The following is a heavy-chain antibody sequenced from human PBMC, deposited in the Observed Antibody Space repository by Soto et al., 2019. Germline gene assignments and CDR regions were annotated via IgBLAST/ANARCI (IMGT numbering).Heavy chain of an antibody. Sequence: GESLKISCKGSGYTFNTYWIGWVRQMPGKGLEWMGFIYPGDSDTTYSPSFQGQVTISVDKSISTAYLQWSSLKVSDTAIYYCARQKLWMATINNDAFDVWGQGTKVTVSS. CDR3: ARQKLWMATINNDAFDV. CDR1: GYTFNTYW. V-gene: IGHV5-51*01. J-gene: IGHJ3*01. CDR2: IYPGDSDT. D-gene: IGHD2-21*01.